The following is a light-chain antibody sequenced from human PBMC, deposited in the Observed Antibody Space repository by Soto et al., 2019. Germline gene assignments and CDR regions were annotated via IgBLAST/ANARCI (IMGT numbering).Light chain of an antibody. V-gene: IGKV3-11*01. CDR1: QSVNSN. Sequence: EIVLTQSPATLSLSPGERATLSCRASQSVNSNLAWYQQRPGQAPRLLLYEASNRATGIPARFSGSGSGTNFTPPNSHPGAGGSAVYYCQQRASWPPLTFGGGTKVEIK. J-gene: IGKJ4*01. CDR2: EAS. CDR3: QQRASWPPLT.